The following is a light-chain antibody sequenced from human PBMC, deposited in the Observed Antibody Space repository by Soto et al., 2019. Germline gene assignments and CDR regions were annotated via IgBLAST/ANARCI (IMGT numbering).Light chain of an antibody. CDR2: EVS. J-gene: IGLJ3*02. CDR1: SSDVGAYEF. Sequence: QSALTQPASVSGSPGQSITISCTGTSSDVGAYEFVSWYQHHPGKAPKLIIYEVSDRPSGVSDRFSGSKSGNTASLTISGLQTEDEGDYYCSSYTSSNTLVFGGGTKLTVL. CDR3: SSYTSSNTLV. V-gene: IGLV2-14*01.